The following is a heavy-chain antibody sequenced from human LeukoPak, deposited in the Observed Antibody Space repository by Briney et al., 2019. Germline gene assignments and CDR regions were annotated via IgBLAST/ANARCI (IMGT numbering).Heavy chain of an antibody. D-gene: IGHD1-7*01. CDR1: GASRSSYY. V-gene: IGHV4-59*01. CDR3: ARGAGTGWFDP. CDR2: IYYSGST. Sequence: SETLSLTCTVSGASRSSYYWSWIRQPPGKGLEWIGYIYYSGSTNYNPSLKSRVTISVDTSKNQFSLKLSSVTAADTAVYYCARGAGTGWFDPWGQGTLVTVSS. J-gene: IGHJ5*02.